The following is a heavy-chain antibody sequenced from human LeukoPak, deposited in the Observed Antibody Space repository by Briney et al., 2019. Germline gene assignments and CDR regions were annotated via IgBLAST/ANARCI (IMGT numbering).Heavy chain of an antibody. D-gene: IGHD3-22*01. CDR3: ARGGYYYDSSGSFDI. Sequence: PSETLSLTCAVYGGSFSGYYWSWIRQPPGKGLEWIGEINHSGSTNYNPSLKSRVTISVDTSKNQFSLKLSSVTAADTAVYYCARGGYYYDSSGSFDIWGQGTMVTVSS. V-gene: IGHV4-34*01. CDR2: INHSGST. J-gene: IGHJ3*02. CDR1: GGSFSGYY.